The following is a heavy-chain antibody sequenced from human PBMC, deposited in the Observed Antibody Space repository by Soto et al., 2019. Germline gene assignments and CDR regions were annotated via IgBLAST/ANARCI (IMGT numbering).Heavy chain of an antibody. J-gene: IGHJ6*02. CDR2: ISAYNGNT. CDR1: GYTFTSYG. D-gene: IGHD2-2*02. CDR3: ARAVVPATIGGYYYYGMDV. V-gene: IGHV1-18*04. Sequence: ASVKVSCKASGYTFTSYGISWVRQAPGQGLEWMGWISAYNGNTNYAQKLQGRVTMTTDTSTSTAYMELRSLRSDDTAVYYCARAVVPATIGGYYYYGMDVWGQGTTVTV.